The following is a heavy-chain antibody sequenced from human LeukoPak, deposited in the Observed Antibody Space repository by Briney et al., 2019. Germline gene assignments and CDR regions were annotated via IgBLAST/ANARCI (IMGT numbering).Heavy chain of an antibody. CDR2: IIPIFGTA. CDR3: ATPTNYYDSSGYYSFDY. J-gene: IGHJ4*02. D-gene: IGHD3-22*01. V-gene: IGHV1-69*13. CDR1: GGTFSSYA. Sequence: SVKISCKASGGTFSSYAISWVRQAPGQGLEWMGGIIPIFGTANYAQKFQGRVTITADESTSTAYMELSSLRSEDTAVYYCATPTNYYDSSGYYSFDYWGQGTLVTVSS.